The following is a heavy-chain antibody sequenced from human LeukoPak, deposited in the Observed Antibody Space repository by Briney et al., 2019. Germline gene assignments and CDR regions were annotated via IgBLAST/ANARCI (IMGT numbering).Heavy chain of an antibody. CDR2: IYSGGST. Sequence: GGSLRLSCAAPGFTVSSNYMSWVRQAPGKGLEWVSVIYSGGSTYYADSVKGRFTISRDNSKNTLYLQMNSLRAEDTAVYYCARDKDGYNFLDYWGQGTLVTVSS. CDR1: GFTVSSNY. V-gene: IGHV3-53*01. D-gene: IGHD5-24*01. CDR3: ARDKDGYNFLDY. J-gene: IGHJ4*02.